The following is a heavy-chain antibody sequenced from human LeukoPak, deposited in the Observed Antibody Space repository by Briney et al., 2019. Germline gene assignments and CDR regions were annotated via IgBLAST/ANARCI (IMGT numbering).Heavy chain of an antibody. CDR1: GFTFSSYR. J-gene: IGHJ4*02. D-gene: IGHD3-22*01. CDR3: AREIYDSSGSDY. CDR2: IKQDGSEK. Sequence: GGSLRLSCAASGFTFSSYRMTWVRQAPGKGLEWVANIKQDGSEKYYVDSVKGRFTISRDNAKNSLYLQMNSLRAEDTAVYYCAREIYDSSGSDYWGQGTLVTVSS. V-gene: IGHV3-7*04.